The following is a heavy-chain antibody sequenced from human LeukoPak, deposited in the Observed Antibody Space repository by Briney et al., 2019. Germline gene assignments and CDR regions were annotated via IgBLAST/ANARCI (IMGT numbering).Heavy chain of an antibody. CDR2: INHSGST. J-gene: IGHJ4*02. CDR3: ATKTYDFWSGYHYYFDY. Sequence: PSETLSLTCTVSGGSISSYYWSWIRQPPGKGLEWIGEINHSGSTNHNPSLKSRVTISVDTSKNQFSLKLSSVTAADTAVYYCATKTYDFWSGYHYYFDYWGQGTLVTVSS. D-gene: IGHD3-3*01. CDR1: GGSISSYY. V-gene: IGHV4-34*01.